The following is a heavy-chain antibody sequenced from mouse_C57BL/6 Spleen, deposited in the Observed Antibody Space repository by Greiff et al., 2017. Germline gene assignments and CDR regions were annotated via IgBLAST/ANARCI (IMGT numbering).Heavy chain of an antibody. Sequence: EVQRVESGPGMVKPSQSLSLTCTVTGYSITSGYDWHWIRHFPGNKLEWMGYISYSGSTNYNPSLKSRISITHDTSKNHFFLKLNSVTTEDTATYYCARASSSYRDWYFDVWGTGTTVTVSS. V-gene: IGHV3-1*01. D-gene: IGHD1-1*01. J-gene: IGHJ1*03. CDR2: ISYSGST. CDR3: ARASSSYRDWYFDV. CDR1: GYSITSGYD.